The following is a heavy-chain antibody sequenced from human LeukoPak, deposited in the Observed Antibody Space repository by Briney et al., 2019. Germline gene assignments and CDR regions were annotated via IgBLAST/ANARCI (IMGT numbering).Heavy chain of an antibody. V-gene: IGHV1-46*01. D-gene: IGHD2-15*01. CDR1: GYTLTSYY. CDR2: INPSGGST. CDR3: ARGCSGGSCYLIDY. Sequence: GASVKVSCKASGYTLTSYYMHWVRQAPGQGLEWMAIINPSGGSTTYAQNFQGRVTMTRDTSTNTVYMELSSLTSEDTAVYYCARGCSGGSCYLIDYWGQGTLVTVSS. J-gene: IGHJ4*02.